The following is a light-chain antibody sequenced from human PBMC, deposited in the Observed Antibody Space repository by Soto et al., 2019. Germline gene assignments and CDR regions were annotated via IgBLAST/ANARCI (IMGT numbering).Light chain of an antibody. Sequence: EIVLTQSPGTLSLSPGERATLSCRANESVSSGQLVWYQQKLGQAPRLLIYGASSRATGTPDRFSGSGSGTDFTLTISRLEPEDFAVYYCQQYGTSRPTFGGGTKVEIK. V-gene: IGKV3-20*01. CDR1: ESVSSGQ. CDR2: GAS. CDR3: QQYGTSRPT. J-gene: IGKJ4*01.